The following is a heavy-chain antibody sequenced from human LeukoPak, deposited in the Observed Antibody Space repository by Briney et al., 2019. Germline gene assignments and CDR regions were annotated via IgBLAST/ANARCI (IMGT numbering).Heavy chain of an antibody. CDR3: ARSDSSGQRFDY. V-gene: IGHV4-59*01. D-gene: IGHD3-22*01. Sequence: SETLSLTCTVSGGSISSYYWGWIRQPPGKGLEWIGYIYYSGSTNYNPSLKSRVTISVDTSKNQFSLKLSSVTAADTAVYYCARSDSSGQRFDYWGQGTLVTVSS. J-gene: IGHJ4*02. CDR1: GGSISSYY. CDR2: IYYSGST.